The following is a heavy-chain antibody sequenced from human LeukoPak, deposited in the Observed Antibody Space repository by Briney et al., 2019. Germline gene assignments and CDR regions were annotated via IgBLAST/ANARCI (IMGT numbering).Heavy chain of an antibody. D-gene: IGHD2/OR15-2a*01. Sequence: SETLSLTCTVSGGSISSSSYYWSWIRQPPGKGLEWIAYISDIGSINYNPSLTSRVTISLETSKNQFSLKLSSVTAADTAVYYCAGHHPRNTVDFWGQGTLVTVSS. V-gene: IGHV4-61*05. CDR2: ISDIGSI. CDR1: GGSISSSSYY. CDR3: AGHHPRNTVDF. J-gene: IGHJ4*02.